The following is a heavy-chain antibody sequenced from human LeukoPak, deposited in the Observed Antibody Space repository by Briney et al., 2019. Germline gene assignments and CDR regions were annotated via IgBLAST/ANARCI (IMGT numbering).Heavy chain of an antibody. D-gene: IGHD3-3*01. CDR3: ARDRYDFWSGFDY. CDR2: ISSSSRNI. Sequence: PGGSLRLSCAVSGLTFSTYSMNWVRQAPGKGLEWVSSISSSSRNIYYADSLRGRFTISRDNAKNSLYLQMNSLRAEDTAVYYCARDRYDFWSGFDYWGQGTLVTVSS. CDR1: GLTFSTYS. J-gene: IGHJ4*02. V-gene: IGHV3-21*01.